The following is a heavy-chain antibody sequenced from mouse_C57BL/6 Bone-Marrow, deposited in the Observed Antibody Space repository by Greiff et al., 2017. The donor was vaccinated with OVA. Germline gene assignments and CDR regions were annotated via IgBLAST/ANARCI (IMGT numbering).Heavy chain of an antibody. Sequence: EVQLQESGGGLVQPGGSMKLSCVASGFTFSNYWMNWVRQSPEKGLEWVAQIRLKSDNYATHYAESVKGRFNISRDDSKSRVYLQMNNLRAEDTGIYYCKTGTHFDYWGQGTTLTVSS. D-gene: IGHD4-1*01. CDR1: GFTFSNYW. CDR2: IRLKSDNYAT. CDR3: KTGTHFDY. J-gene: IGHJ2*01. V-gene: IGHV6-3*01.